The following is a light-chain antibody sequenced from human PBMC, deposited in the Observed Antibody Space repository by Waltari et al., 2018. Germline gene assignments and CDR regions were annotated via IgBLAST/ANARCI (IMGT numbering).Light chain of an antibody. J-gene: IGLJ1*01. CDR1: RNAVGLYNP. CDR2: EVS. V-gene: IGLV2-14*01. Sequence: QSALTQPASVSGSPGQSITISCTGTRNAVGLYNPVCWYQHHPGKAPKLLIYEVSHRPSGIASRFSGSKSGNTASLTISGLQAEDEADYYCSSYADSNSYVFGPGTMVTVL. CDR3: SSYADSNSYV.